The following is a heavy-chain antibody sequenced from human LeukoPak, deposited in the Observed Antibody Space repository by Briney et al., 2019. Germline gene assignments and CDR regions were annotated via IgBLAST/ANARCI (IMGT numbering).Heavy chain of an antibody. V-gene: IGHV4-59*08. Sequence: SETLSLTCTVSGGSISSYYWSWIRQPPGKGLEWIGCIYYSGSTNYNPSLKSRVTISVDTSKNQFSLKLSSVTAADTAVYYCARSGSKSGYEGVYFDYWGQGTLVTVSS. D-gene: IGHD5-12*01. CDR2: IYYSGST. J-gene: IGHJ4*02. CDR3: ARSGSKSGYEGVYFDY. CDR1: GGSISSYY.